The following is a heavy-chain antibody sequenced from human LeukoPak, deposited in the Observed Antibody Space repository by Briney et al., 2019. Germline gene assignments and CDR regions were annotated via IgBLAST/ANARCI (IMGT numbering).Heavy chain of an antibody. CDR3: ARGGSGYDSFYYYGMDV. CDR1: GGSISSYY. J-gene: IGHJ6*02. CDR2: IYDSGSI. D-gene: IGHD5-12*01. V-gene: IGHV4-59*13. Sequence: SETLSLTCTVSGGSISSYYWSWIRQPPGKGLKWIGYIYDSGSINYNPSLKSRVTISLDTSKNQFSLKLYSVTAADTAVYYCARGGSGYDSFYYYGMDVWGQGTTVTVSS.